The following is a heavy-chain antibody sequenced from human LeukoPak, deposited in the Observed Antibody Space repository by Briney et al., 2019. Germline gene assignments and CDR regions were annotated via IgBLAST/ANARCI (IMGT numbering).Heavy chain of an antibody. CDR2: IYYSGST. V-gene: IGHV4-31*03. D-gene: IGHD3-22*01. Sequence: SETLSLTCTVSGGSISGYYWSWIRQHPGKGLEWIGYIYYSGSTYYNPSLKSRVTISVDTSKNQFSLKLSSVTAADTAVYYCARSYDSSGYYYWGQGTLVTVSS. CDR1: GGSISGYY. CDR3: ARSYDSSGYYY. J-gene: IGHJ4*02.